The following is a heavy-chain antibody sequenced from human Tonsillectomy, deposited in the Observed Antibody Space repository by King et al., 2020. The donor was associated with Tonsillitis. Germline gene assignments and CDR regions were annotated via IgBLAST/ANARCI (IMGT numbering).Heavy chain of an antibody. Sequence: VQLVESGGGLVQPGRSLRLSCAASGFTFDDYDMYWVRQPPGKGLEWVSGISWNSGNIAYADSVKGRFTISRDNAKNSLYLQMNSLRAEDTALYYCAKGVWGNSTYNWNDVVLNYFDYWGQGTLVTVSS. J-gene: IGHJ4*02. CDR1: GFTFDDYD. V-gene: IGHV3-9*01. CDR3: AKGVWGNSTYNWNDVVLNYFDY. CDR2: ISWNSGNI. D-gene: IGHD1-20*01.